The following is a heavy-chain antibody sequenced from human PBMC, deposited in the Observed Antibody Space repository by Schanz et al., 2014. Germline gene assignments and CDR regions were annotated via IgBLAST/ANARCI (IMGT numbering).Heavy chain of an antibody. J-gene: IGHJ6*02. Sequence: EVQLVESGGGLVQPGGSLRLSCAASTFTFSSYWMHWVRQAPGKGLVWVSRIDRDGSRTNYADSVKGRFTISRDNAKGTVYLKMNSLGVEDMAVYCCARGGYSYGSGYYAMDVWGQGTAVTVSS. V-gene: IGHV3-74*01. CDR1: TFTFSSYW. CDR2: IDRDGSRT. D-gene: IGHD5-18*01. CDR3: ARGGYSYGSGYYAMDV.